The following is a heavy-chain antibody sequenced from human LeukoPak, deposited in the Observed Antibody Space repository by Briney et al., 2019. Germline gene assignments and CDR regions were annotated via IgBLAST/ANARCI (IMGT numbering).Heavy chain of an antibody. J-gene: IGHJ5*02. D-gene: IGHD5-18*01. V-gene: IGHV4-59*01. Sequence: SETLSLTCTVSGGSISNYYWSWIRQPPGKGLEWIGYISHSGSTKYNPSLKSRVTVSVDTSQNQFSLRLTSVTAADTAVYWCAKDARGYNYDYSWFDTWGQGTLVTVSS. CDR2: ISHSGST. CDR1: GGSISNYY. CDR3: AKDARGYNYDYSWFDT.